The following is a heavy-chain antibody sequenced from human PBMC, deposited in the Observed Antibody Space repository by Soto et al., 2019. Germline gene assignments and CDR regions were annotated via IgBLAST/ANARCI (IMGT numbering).Heavy chain of an antibody. CDR1: GASIRSYY. Sequence: QVQLQESGPGLVKPSETLSLRCTVSGASIRSYYWTWLRQPPGKGLEWIGYIYHSGITNSNPSLKSRLTMSVDTSKNQFSLNLISVTAADTAVYYCARDLAVGGFFDPWGQGTLVTVSS. CDR2: IYHSGIT. V-gene: IGHV4-59*01. CDR3: ARDLAVGGFFDP. D-gene: IGHD3-10*01. J-gene: IGHJ5*02.